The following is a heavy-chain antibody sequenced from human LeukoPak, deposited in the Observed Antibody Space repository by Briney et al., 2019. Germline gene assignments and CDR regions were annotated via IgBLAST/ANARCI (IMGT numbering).Heavy chain of an antibody. CDR3: ARGVVSIPPRPPYFDY. J-gene: IGHJ4*02. D-gene: IGHD6-6*01. CDR2: ISSGSSYI. V-gene: IGHV3-21*01. Sequence: GVSLRLSCAAPGFTFNTYSMNWVRQAPGKGLEWVSSISSGSSYIYYIDSVKGRFTISRDNAKNSLYLQMDSLTAEDTAVYYCARGVVSIPPRPPYFDYWGQGTLVTVSS. CDR1: GFTFNTYS.